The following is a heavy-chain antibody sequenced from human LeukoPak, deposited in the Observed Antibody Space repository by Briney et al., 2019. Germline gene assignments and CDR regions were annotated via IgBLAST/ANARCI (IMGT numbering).Heavy chain of an antibody. CDR1: GFTFSSYG. CDR2: IWYDGSNK. Sequence: GGSLRLSCAASGFTFSSYGMHWVRQAPGKGLEWVAVIWYDGSNKYYADSVKGRFTISRDNSKNTRYLQMNSLRAEDTAVYYCARGYSGSWSYFDYWGQGTLVTVSS. D-gene: IGHD6-13*01. J-gene: IGHJ4*02. CDR3: ARGYSGSWSYFDY. V-gene: IGHV3-33*01.